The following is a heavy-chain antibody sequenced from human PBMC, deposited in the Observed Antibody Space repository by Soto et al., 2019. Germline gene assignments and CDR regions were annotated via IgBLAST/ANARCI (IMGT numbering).Heavy chain of an antibody. Sequence: PSETLSLTCTVSGGSSSSYYWSWIRQPPGKGLEWIGYIYYSGSTNYNPSLKGRVTISADTSKNRFSLKLRSVTAADTAVYYCARALTTVVTKWFDSWGQGTLVTVSS. CDR2: IYYSGST. J-gene: IGHJ5*01. V-gene: IGHV4-59*01. D-gene: IGHD4-17*01. CDR3: ARALTTVVTKWFDS. CDR1: GGSSSSYY.